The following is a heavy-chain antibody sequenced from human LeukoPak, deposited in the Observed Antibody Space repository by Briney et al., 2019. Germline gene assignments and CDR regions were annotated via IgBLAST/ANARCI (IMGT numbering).Heavy chain of an antibody. J-gene: IGHJ4*02. Sequence: SETLSLTCTVSGGSISSGGYYCSWIRQHPGKGLEWIGYIYYSGSTYYNPSLKSRVTISVDTSKNQFSLKLSSVTAADTAVYYCARGKGYSGYDLRRGEFDYWGQGTLVTVSS. CDR1: GGSISSGGYY. D-gene: IGHD5-12*01. V-gene: IGHV4-31*03. CDR3: ARGKGYSGYDLRRGEFDY. CDR2: IYYSGST.